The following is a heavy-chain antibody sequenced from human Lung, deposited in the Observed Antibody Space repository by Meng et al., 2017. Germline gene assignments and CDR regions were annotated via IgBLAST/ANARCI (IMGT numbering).Heavy chain of an antibody. J-gene: IGHJ4*02. D-gene: IGHD3-16*01. V-gene: IGHV4-39*01. CDR3: ARRVHDGRHYHYFDY. CDR1: GGSISSSSNY. Sequence: QLQLQESGPGLVKPSETLSLTCTVSGGSISSSSNYWDWIRQPPGKSLEWSGSIYYSGATYYNPSLKSRVTMSVDTSKNQFSLRLSSVTAADTAVFYCARRVHDGRHYHYFDYWGQGALVTVSS. CDR2: IYYSGAT.